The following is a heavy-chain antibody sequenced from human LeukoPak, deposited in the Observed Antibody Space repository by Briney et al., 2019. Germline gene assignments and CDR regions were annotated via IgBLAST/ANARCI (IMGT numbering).Heavy chain of an antibody. CDR1: GFTFSSYS. Sequence: KPGGSLRLSCAASGFTFSSYSMNWVRQAPGKGLEWVSSISSSSSYMYYADSVKGRFTISRDNAKNSLYLQMNSLRAEDTAVYYCARASKGWMGNYYYYMDVWGKGTTVTVSS. CDR3: ARASKGWMGNYYYYMDV. V-gene: IGHV3-21*01. J-gene: IGHJ6*03. CDR2: ISSSSSYM. D-gene: IGHD5-12*01.